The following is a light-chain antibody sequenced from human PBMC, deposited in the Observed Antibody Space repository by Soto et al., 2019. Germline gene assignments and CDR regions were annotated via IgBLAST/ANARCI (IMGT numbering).Light chain of an antibody. CDR3: QQYYRLSA. CDR2: KTS. CDR1: QSITPW. J-gene: IGKJ2*01. V-gene: IGKV1-5*03. Sequence: DIQMTQSPPILSASVGETVTITCRASQSITPWLAWYQPKPGKAPRLLIYKTSDLENGAPSRFSGSGSGTEFTITINSLQPDDFAAYYCQQYYRLSAFGPGTKVE.